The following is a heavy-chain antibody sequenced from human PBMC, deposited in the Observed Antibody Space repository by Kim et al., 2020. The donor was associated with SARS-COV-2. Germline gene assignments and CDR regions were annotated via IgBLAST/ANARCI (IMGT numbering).Heavy chain of an antibody. CDR1: GGSFSSFD. Sequence: SVKVSCKANGGSFSSFDISWVRQAPGQGLEWMGGIIPMFGTANYAQKFQVRVTITADESTSTAYMELSSLRSEDTAVYYCATDAKDSSGYFKNYYDYWGQGTLVTVSS. J-gene: IGHJ4*02. CDR3: ATDAKDSSGYFKNYYDY. CDR2: IIPMFGTA. V-gene: IGHV1-69*13. D-gene: IGHD3-22*01.